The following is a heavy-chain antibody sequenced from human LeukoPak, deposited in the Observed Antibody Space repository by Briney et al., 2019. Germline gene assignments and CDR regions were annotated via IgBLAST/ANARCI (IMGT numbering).Heavy chain of an antibody. CDR3: ARLPAARLISGAFDI. Sequence: SETLSLTCTVSGASMTTYYWSWIRQPPGKGLEWVAYIYSSGSTSYNPSLKSRLTISIDTSKKQFSLKMSSVTAADTALYYCARLPAARLISGAFDIWGQGTMVTVSS. CDR2: IYSSGST. D-gene: IGHD1-20*01. J-gene: IGHJ3*02. CDR1: GASMTTYY. V-gene: IGHV4-59*01.